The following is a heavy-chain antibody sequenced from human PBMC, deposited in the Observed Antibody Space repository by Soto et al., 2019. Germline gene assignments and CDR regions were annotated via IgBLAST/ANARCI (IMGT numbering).Heavy chain of an antibody. V-gene: IGHV4-59*01. D-gene: IGHD3-16*01. J-gene: IGHJ6*02. CDR1: GGSISSYY. CDR2: IYYSGST. Sequence: QVQLQESGPGLVKPSETLSLTCTVSGGSISSYYWNWIRQPPGKGLGWIGYIYYSGSTNYNPSLKSRVTRSVDTSKNQFSLKLSSVTAADTAVYYCARDGGTYGMDVWGQGTTVTVSS. CDR3: ARDGGTYGMDV.